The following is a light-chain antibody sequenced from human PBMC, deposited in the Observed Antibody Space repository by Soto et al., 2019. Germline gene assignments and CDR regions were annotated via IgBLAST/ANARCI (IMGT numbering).Light chain of an antibody. CDR3: QQYNNWSRAT. J-gene: IGKJ1*01. CDR2: GAS. V-gene: IGKV3-15*01. CDR1: QSVSSN. Sequence: EIVMTQSPATLSVSPGERATLSCRASQSVSSNLAWYQQKPGQAPRLVIYGASTRATGIPARFSGSGSGTELTLTISSLQSEDFAVYSCQQYNNWSRATFGQGTKVDNK.